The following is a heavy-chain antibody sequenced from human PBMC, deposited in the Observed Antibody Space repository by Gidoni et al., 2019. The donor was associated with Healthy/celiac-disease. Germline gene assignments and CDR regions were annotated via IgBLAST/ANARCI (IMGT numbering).Heavy chain of an antibody. CDR2: IYYSGST. Sequence: QVQLQESGPGLVKPSQTLSLTCTVSGGSISSGGYYGSWIRQHPGKGLEWIGYIYYSGSTYYNPSLKSRVTISVDTSKNQFSLKLSSVTAADTAVYYCAREGGGYSGSYSPGNFDYWGQGTLVTVSS. J-gene: IGHJ4*02. CDR3: AREGGGYSGSYSPGNFDY. V-gene: IGHV4-31*03. CDR1: GGSISSGGYY. D-gene: IGHD1-26*01.